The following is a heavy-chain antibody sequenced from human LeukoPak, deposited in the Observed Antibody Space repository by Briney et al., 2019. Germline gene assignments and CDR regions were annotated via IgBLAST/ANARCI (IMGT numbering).Heavy chain of an antibody. CDR3: ARRVDYGSGSYFLDY. V-gene: IGHV4-59*08. Sequence: SETLSLTCTVSGGSISSYYWSWIRQPPGKGLEWIGYIYYSGSTNYNPSLKSRVTISVDTSKNQFSLKLSSVTAADTAVYYCARRVDYGSGSYFLDYWGPGTLVTVSS. D-gene: IGHD3-10*01. CDR2: IYYSGST. CDR1: GGSISSYY. J-gene: IGHJ4*02.